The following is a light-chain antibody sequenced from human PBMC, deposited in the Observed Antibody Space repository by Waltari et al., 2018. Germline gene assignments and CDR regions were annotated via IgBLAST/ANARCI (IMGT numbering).Light chain of an antibody. J-gene: IGKJ5*01. V-gene: IGKV3-11*01. CDR1: QRVSSY. CDR2: DAS. CDR3: QQRGNSIA. Sequence: EIVLTQSPATLALSPGARGTLSCRASQRVSSYLAWYQQKPGQTPRLLIYDASNRATGIPARFSGSGSGTDFTLTISSLEPEDFAVYYCQQRGNSIAFGQGTRLEIK.